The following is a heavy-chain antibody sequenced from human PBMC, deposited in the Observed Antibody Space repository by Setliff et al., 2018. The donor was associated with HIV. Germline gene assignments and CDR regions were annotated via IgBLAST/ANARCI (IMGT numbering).Heavy chain of an antibody. CDR2: IKQDGREK. J-gene: IGHJ4*02. Sequence: PGGSLRLSCAASGFTFSSYWMSWVRPAPGKGLEWVANIKQDGREKYYVDAVKGRFTISRDNAKNSLYLQMNSLRVEDTAVYYCATPRGLYSSSGWGQGTLVTVSS. CDR3: ATPRGLYSSSG. D-gene: IGHD6-13*01. CDR1: GFTFSSYW. V-gene: IGHV3-7*03.